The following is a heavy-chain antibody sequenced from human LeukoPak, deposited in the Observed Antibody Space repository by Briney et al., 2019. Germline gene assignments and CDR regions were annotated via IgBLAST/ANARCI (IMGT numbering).Heavy chain of an antibody. CDR2: IYHSGST. Sequence: SETLSLTCAVSGYSISSGYYWGWIRQPPGKGLEWSGSIYHSGSTYYNPSLKSRVTISVDTSKNQFSLKLSSVTAADTAVYYCARDSEYPLLRKYYFDYWGQGTLVTVSS. J-gene: IGHJ4*02. CDR3: ARDSEYPLLRKYYFDY. CDR1: GYSISSGYY. V-gene: IGHV4-38-2*02. D-gene: IGHD2-2*01.